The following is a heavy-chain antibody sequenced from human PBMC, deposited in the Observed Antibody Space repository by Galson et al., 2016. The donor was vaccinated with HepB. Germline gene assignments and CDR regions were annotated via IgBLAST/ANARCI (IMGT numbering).Heavy chain of an antibody. CDR1: GFAFSNSA. Sequence: SLRLSCAASGFAFSNSAMGWIRQVPGKGLEWVSTISPGRPNTHYADSVWSRFTISRDDAKDTVFLHMYSLRDEDTAVYYCAVWLQAPFDHWGQGTFVAVSS. CDR2: ISPGRPNT. V-gene: IGHV3-23*01. D-gene: IGHD5-24*01. CDR3: AVWLQAPFDH. J-gene: IGHJ4*02.